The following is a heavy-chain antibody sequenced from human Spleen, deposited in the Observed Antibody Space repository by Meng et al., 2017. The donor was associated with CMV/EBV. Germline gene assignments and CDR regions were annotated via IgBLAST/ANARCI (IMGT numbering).Heavy chain of an antibody. J-gene: IGHJ6*02. Sequence: SGFTFSAYGMNWVRQAPGKGLEWVSAISGKSRKTYYADSVKSRFTISRDDSKNTVFLQMSSLRVEDTATYYCAKDRPSADRPYGMDVWGQGTTVTVSS. D-gene: IGHD6-6*01. CDR2: ISGKSRKT. CDR3: AKDRPSADRPYGMDV. CDR1: GFTFSAYG. V-gene: IGHV3-23*01.